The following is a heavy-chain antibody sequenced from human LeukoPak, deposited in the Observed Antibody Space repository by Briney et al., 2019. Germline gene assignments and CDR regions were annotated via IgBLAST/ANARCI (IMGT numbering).Heavy chain of an antibody. J-gene: IGHJ3*02. CDR1: GGSFSGYY. V-gene: IGHV4-34*01. CDR2: INHSGST. Sequence: SETLSLTCAVYGGSFSGYYWSWIRQPPGKGLEWIGEINHSGSTNYNPSLKSRVTISVDTSKNQFSLKLSSVTAADTAVYYCARAQLWVRYAFDIWGQGTMVTVSS. D-gene: IGHD5-18*01. CDR3: ARAQLWVRYAFDI.